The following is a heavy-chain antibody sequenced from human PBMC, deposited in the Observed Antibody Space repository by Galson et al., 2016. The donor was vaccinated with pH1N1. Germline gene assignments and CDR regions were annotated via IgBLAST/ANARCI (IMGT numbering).Heavy chain of an antibody. V-gene: IGHV4-59*02. CDR3: AKEGASRAAGHFES. J-gene: IGHJ4*02. Sequence: SETLSLTCTVSGGSVSNNYYSWIRQSPGKGLEWIAYIYYNGNTKYNPSLKSRVTISLDTSKNQVSLNLTSVTAADTAIYYCAKEGASRAAGHFESWGQGALVTVSS. CDR2: IYYNGNT. D-gene: IGHD1-26*01. CDR1: GGSVSNNY.